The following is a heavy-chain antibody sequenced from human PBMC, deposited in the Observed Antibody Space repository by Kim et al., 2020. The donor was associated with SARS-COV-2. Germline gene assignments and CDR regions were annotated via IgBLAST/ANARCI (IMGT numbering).Heavy chain of an antibody. CDR3: AAAGYAYSQSYFDY. J-gene: IGHJ4*02. Sequence: KPSLQSRVNISADISKNQFSLALTSVTAADTAVYYCAAAGYAYSQSYFDYWGPGLLVTVSS. V-gene: IGHV4-4*07. D-gene: IGHD1-26*01.